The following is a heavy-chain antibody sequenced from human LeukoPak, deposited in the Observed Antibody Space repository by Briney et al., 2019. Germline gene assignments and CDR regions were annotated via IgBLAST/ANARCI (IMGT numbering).Heavy chain of an antibody. CDR1: GFTFSSYE. CDR3: AGYGYSSGWKMFDP. D-gene: IGHD6-19*01. V-gene: IGHV3-48*03. Sequence: PGGSLRLSCAASGFTFSSYEMNWVRQAPGKGLEWVSYISSSGSTIYYADSVKVRFTISRDNAKNSLYLQMNRLRAEDTAFDSAAGYGYSSGWKMFDPWGQGTLVTVSS. J-gene: IGHJ5*02. CDR2: ISSSGSTI.